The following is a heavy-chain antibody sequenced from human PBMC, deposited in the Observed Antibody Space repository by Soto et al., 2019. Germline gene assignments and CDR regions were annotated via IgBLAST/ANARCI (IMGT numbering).Heavy chain of an antibody. V-gene: IGHV4-39*07. CDR2: IYYSGST. Sequence: SETLSLTCTVSGGSISSSSYYWGWIRQPPGKGLEWIGSIYYSGSTYYNPSLKSRVTISVDTSKNQFSLKLSSVTAADTAVYYCARGSSSWYYYYYMDVWGKGTTVTVSS. J-gene: IGHJ6*03. CDR3: ARGSSSWYYYYYMDV. D-gene: IGHD6-13*01. CDR1: GGSISSSSYY.